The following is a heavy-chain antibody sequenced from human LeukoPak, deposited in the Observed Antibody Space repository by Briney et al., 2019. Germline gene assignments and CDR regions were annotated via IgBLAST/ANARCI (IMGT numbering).Heavy chain of an antibody. V-gene: IGHV1-2*02. J-gene: IGHJ4*02. CDR1: GYTFTGYY. Sequence: GASVKVSCKASGYTFTGYYMHWVRQAPGQGLEWMGWINSNSGGTNYAQKFQGRVTMTRDTSISTAYMELSRLRSDDTAVYYCAVHHYYGSGSYLGYWGQGTLVTVSS. CDR2: INSNSGGT. CDR3: AVHHYYGSGSYLGY. D-gene: IGHD3-10*01.